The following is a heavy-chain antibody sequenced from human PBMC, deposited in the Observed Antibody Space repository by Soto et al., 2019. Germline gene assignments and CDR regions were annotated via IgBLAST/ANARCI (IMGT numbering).Heavy chain of an antibody. CDR2: IIPIFGTA. Sequence: ASVKVSCKASGGTFSSYAISWVRQAPGQGLEWMGGIIPIFGTANYAQKFQGRVTITADESTSTAYMELSSLRSEDTAVYYCARGHCSGGSCLPDYYYGMDVWGQGTTVTVSS. J-gene: IGHJ6*02. D-gene: IGHD2-15*01. CDR1: GGTFSSYA. CDR3: ARGHCSGGSCLPDYYYGMDV. V-gene: IGHV1-69*13.